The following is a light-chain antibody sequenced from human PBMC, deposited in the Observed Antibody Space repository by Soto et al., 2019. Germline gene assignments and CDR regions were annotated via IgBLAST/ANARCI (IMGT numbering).Light chain of an antibody. CDR1: ALPKQY. V-gene: IGLV3-25*02. Sequence: SYELTQPPSVSVSPGQTARITCSGGALPKQYAYWYQQKPGQAPVLVIYKDSERPSGIPERFSGSSSGTTVTLTISGVQAEDEADYYCQSADSSGTYSWVFGGGTKVTVL. CDR3: QSADSSGTYSWV. J-gene: IGLJ3*02. CDR2: KDS.